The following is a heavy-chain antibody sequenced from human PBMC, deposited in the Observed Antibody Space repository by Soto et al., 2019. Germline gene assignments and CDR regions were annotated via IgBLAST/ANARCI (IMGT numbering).Heavy chain of an antibody. V-gene: IGHV3-23*01. CDR1: GFTFRDFH. D-gene: IGHD2-15*01. CDR2: INDAGLDI. J-gene: IGHJ6*02. CDR3: ARSVPFLVMETPRCPGLDV. Sequence: DVQLLESGGNLVQPGGSLRLSCAASGFTFRDFHMSWVRQAPGKGLEWVSTINDAGLDIYYADSVKGRFTISRDNSKNTLYLQMSSVRGADTAVYYSARSVPFLVMETPRCPGLDVWGQGTTVTVSS.